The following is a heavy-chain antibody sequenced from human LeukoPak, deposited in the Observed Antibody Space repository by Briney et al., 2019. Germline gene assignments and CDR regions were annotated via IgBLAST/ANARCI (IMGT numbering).Heavy chain of an antibody. Sequence: SETLSLTCTVSGGSISSSSYYWGWIRQPPGKGLEWIGSIYYSGSTNYNPSLKSRVTISVDKSKNQFSLKLSSVTAADTAVYYCARVAALVVVPYLGMDVWGQGTTVTVSS. CDR2: IYYSGST. V-gene: IGHV4-39*07. CDR3: ARVAALVVVPYLGMDV. J-gene: IGHJ6*02. D-gene: IGHD2-2*01. CDR1: GGSISSSSYY.